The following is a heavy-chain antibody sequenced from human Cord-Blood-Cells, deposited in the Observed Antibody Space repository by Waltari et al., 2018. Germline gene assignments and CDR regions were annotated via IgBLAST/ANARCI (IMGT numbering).Heavy chain of an antibody. D-gene: IGHD1-1*01. J-gene: IGHJ4*02. V-gene: IGHV4-39*07. CDR2: IYYSGST. Sequence: QLQLQESGPGLVKPSETLSLTCTVSGGSISSSSYYWGWIRQPPGKGLEWIGSIYYSGSTNYNPSLKSRVTISVDTSKNQFSLKLSSVTAADTAVYYCAREKTGIFDYWGQGTLVTVSS. CDR3: AREKTGIFDY. CDR1: GGSISSSSYY.